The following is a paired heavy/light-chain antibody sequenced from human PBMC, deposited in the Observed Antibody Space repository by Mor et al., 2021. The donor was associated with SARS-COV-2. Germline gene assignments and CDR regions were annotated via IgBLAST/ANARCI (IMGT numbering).Heavy chain of an antibody. Sequence: QVQLVQSGAEVKKPGASVKVSCKASGYTFTGYYMHWVRQAPGQGLEWMGWINPNSNSGNYAQKFQGRVTMTRDTSINTAYMELSRLRSDDTAVYYCARQGVTTVSDFDYWGQGTLVTVSS. D-gene: IGHD4-17*01. J-gene: IGHJ4*02. CDR3: ARQGVTTVSDFDY. V-gene: IGHV1-2*02. CDR1: GYTFTGYY. CDR2: INPNSNSG.
Light chain of an antibody. Sequence: QSVLTQPPSVSAAPGQKVTISCSGSSSNIGSNYVSWYQQLPGTAPKLLIYDNNKRPSGIPDRFSGSKSGTSATLGITGLQTGDEADYYCATWDSSLSVVVFGGGTKLTVL. CDR1: SSNIGSNY. CDR3: ATWDSSLSVVV. V-gene: IGLV1-51*01. CDR2: DNN. J-gene: IGLJ2*01.